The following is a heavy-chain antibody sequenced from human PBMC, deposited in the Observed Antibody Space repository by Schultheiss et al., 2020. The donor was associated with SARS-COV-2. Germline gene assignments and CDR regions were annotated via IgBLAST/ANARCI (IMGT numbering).Heavy chain of an antibody. V-gene: IGHV4-4*07. CDR2: VYPSGST. CDR1: GGSISSYY. D-gene: IGHD3-10*01. CDR3: ARDWRGGWPYYYYYGMDV. Sequence: SETLSLTCTVSGGSISSYYWTWIRQPAGKGLEWIGRVYPSGSTNYNPSLKSRFTISADTSKSQFSLKLSSVTAADTAVYYCARDWRGGWPYYYYYGMDVWGQGTTVTVSS. J-gene: IGHJ6*02.